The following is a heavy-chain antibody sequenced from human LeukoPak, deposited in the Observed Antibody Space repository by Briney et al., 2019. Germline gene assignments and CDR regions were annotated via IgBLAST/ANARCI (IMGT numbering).Heavy chain of an antibody. Sequence: SETLSLTCTVSGVSISSSNSYWGWIRQPPGMGLEWLGSIYYTGNTYYNASLKSQVSISIDTSKNQFSLKLTSVTAADTAVYYCARQTGSGLFILPGGQGTLVTVSS. CDR1: GVSISSSNSY. J-gene: IGHJ4*02. D-gene: IGHD3/OR15-3a*01. V-gene: IGHV4-39*01. CDR3: ARQTGSGLFILP. CDR2: IYYTGNT.